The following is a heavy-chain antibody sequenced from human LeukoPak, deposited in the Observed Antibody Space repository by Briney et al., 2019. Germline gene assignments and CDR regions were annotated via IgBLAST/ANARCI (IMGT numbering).Heavy chain of an antibody. V-gene: IGHV4-59*08. CDR2: IYYSGST. CDR3: ARGLRDGYTLFYFDY. CDR1: GGSISSYY. Sequence: SETLSLTCTVSGGSISSYYWSWIRQPPGKGLEWIGYIYYSGSTNYNPSLKSRVTISVDTSKNQISMKLSSVTAADTAVYFCARGLRDGYTLFYFDYWGQGTLVTVSS. J-gene: IGHJ4*02. D-gene: IGHD5-24*01.